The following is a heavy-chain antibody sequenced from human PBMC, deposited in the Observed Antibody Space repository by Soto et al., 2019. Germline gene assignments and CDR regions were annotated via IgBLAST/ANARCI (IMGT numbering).Heavy chain of an antibody. CDR1: GGTFNTYT. V-gene: IGHV1-69*01. J-gene: IGHJ3*02. D-gene: IGHD2-2*02. CDR2: IIPIFNTA. Sequence: QVHLVQSGAEVKKPGSSVKVSCRASGGTFNTYTFAWVRQAPGQGLEWMGGIIPIFNTATYAQKFQGRVTITADESTHTAYMELRSLRSEDTAIYYCARRGDEIYLNAFDIWGQGTMVTVSS. CDR3: ARRGDEIYLNAFDI.